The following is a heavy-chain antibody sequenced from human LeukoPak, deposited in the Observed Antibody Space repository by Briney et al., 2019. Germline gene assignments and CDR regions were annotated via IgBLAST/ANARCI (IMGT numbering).Heavy chain of an antibody. CDR2: TYHSGST. Sequence: PSQTLSLTCAVSGGSIGSGGYSWSWIRQPPGKGLEWIGYTYHSGSTYYNPSLKSRVTISVDRSKNQFSLKLSSVTAADTAVYYCASSSSWPPEGYWGQGTLVTVSS. J-gene: IGHJ4*02. V-gene: IGHV4-30-2*01. D-gene: IGHD6-13*01. CDR1: GGSIGSGGYS. CDR3: ASSSSWPPEGY.